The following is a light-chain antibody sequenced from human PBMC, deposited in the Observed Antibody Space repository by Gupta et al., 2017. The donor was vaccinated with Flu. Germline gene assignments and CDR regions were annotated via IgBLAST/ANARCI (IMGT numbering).Light chain of an antibody. CDR3: QQLNTYLIT. V-gene: IGKV1-9*01. CDR1: QGISDY. Sequence: GDRVTITCRASQGISDYLAWFQQKPGNAPKLLISAASILENGVPSRFSGSGSGTEFAITISSLQPEDFATYYCQQLNTYLITFGQGTRLEIE. CDR2: AAS. J-gene: IGKJ5*01.